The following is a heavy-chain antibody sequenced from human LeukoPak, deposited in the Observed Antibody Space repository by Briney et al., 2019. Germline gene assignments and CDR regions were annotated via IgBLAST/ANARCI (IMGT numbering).Heavy chain of an antibody. CDR3: ARARYYYDSSGYYLDY. CDR1: GFTFSDYY. D-gene: IGHD3-22*01. Sequence: PGRSLRLSCAASGFTFSDYYMSWIRQAPGKGLEWVSYISSSGSTIYYADSVKGRFTISRDNAKNSLYLQMNSLRAEDTAVYYCARARYYYDSSGYYLDYWGQGTLVTVSS. CDR2: ISSSGSTI. J-gene: IGHJ4*02. V-gene: IGHV3-11*01.